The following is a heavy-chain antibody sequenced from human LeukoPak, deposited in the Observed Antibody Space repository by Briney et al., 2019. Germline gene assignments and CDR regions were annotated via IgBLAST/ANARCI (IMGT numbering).Heavy chain of an antibody. CDR3: ARGSSGFYYVDY. J-gene: IGHJ4*02. Sequence: GGSLRLSCAASGFTFSSYAMHWVRQAPGKGLEWVAVFSYDGYNKYYADSVKGRFTISRGTSKNTLYLEMNSLRAEDTAVYYCARGSSGFYYVDYWGQGTLLTVSS. CDR2: FSYDGYNK. CDR1: GFTFSSYA. D-gene: IGHD3-22*01. V-gene: IGHV3-30-3*01.